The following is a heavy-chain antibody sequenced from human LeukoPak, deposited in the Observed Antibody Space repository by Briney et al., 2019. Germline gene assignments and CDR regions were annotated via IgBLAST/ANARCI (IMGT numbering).Heavy chain of an antibody. CDR1: GYTFTGHY. D-gene: IGHD2-2*01. CDR2: INPNSGGT. J-gene: IGHJ3*02. V-gene: IGHV1-2*02. CDR3: ASRGYCSSTSCPGAFDI. Sequence: ASVKVSCKASGYTFTGHYMHWVRQAPGQGLEWMGWINPNSGGTNYAQKLQGRVTMTRDTSISTAYMELSRLRSDDTAVYYCASRGYCSSTSCPGAFDIWGQGTMVTVSS.